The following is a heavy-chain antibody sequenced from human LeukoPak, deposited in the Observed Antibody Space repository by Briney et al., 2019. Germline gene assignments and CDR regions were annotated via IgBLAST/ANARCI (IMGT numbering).Heavy chain of an antibody. CDR3: ARDSSSWNGEIDY. Sequence: GESLKISWKCSGYSFTSYWIGWVREMPGKGLEWMGIIYPGDSDTRYSPSFQSQVTISADKSISTAYLQWSSLKASDTAMYYCARDSSSWNGEIDYWGQGTLVTVSS. V-gene: IGHV5-51*01. CDR2: IYPGDSDT. CDR1: GYSFTSYW. J-gene: IGHJ4*02. D-gene: IGHD6-13*01.